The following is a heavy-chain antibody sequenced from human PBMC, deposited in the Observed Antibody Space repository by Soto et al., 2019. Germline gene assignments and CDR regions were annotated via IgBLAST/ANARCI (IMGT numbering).Heavy chain of an antibody. CDR3: GSRYGYNSAF. CDR2: IYYSGTT. CDR1: GGSISSYY. D-gene: IGHD1-1*01. Sequence: SETLSLTCTVSGGSISSYYWSWIRQPPGKGLEWIGYIYYSGTTNYNPSLKSRVTISVDTSKNQLSLNSSSVTAADTAVYYCGSRYGYNSAFWGRGTLVIVSS. V-gene: IGHV4-59*08. J-gene: IGHJ2*01.